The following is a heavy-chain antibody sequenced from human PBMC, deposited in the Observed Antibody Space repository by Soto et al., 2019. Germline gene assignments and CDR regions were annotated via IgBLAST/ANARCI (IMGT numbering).Heavy chain of an antibody. CDR2: INPSGGST. D-gene: IGHD2-15*01. Sequence: ASVKVSCKASGYTFTSYYMHWVRQAPGQGLEWMGIINPSGGSTSYAQKFQGRVTMTRDTSTSTVYMELSSLRSEDTAVYYCARDGVVVAATIPYYYGMDVWGQGTTVTVSS. V-gene: IGHV1-46*01. CDR3: ARDGVVVAATIPYYYGMDV. CDR1: GYTFTSYY. J-gene: IGHJ6*02.